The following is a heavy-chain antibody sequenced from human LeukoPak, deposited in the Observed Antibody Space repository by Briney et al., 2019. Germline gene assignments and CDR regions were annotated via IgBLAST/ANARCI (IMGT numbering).Heavy chain of an antibody. V-gene: IGHV5-51*01. D-gene: IGHD3-22*01. Sequence: GESLQISCKGSGYSFTSYWIGWVRQMPGKGLEWMGIIYPGDSDTRYSPSFQGQVTISADKSISTACLQWSSLKASDTAMYYCARSRTNRDSGGYRDDAFDIWGQGTMVTVSS. CDR1: GYSFTSYW. CDR2: IYPGDSDT. CDR3: ARSRTNRDSGGYRDDAFDI. J-gene: IGHJ3*02.